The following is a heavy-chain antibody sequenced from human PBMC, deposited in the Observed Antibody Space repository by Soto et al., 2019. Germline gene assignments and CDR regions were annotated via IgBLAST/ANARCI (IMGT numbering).Heavy chain of an antibody. CDR3: ARGKEDFDYVWGTYRPFDP. D-gene: IGHD3-16*02. V-gene: IGHV4-34*01. Sequence: PSETLSLTCAVYGVSFSGYYWSWIRQPPGKGLEWIGEINDSGSTNYNPSLKSRVTISLDTSKKQFFLRLSSVTAADTAVYFCARGKEDFDYVWGTYRPFDPWGQGTLVTVSS. J-gene: IGHJ5*02. CDR1: GVSFSGYY. CDR2: INDSGST.